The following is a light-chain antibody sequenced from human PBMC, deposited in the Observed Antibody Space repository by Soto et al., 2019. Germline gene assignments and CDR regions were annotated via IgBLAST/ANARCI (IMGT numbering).Light chain of an antibody. J-gene: IGLJ3*02. CDR2: EVS. V-gene: IGLV2-8*01. CDR3: NSYAGSNNWV. CDR1: SSDVGSYNY. Sequence: QSALTQPASVSGSPGQSITISCTGTSSDVGSYNYVSWFQQHPGKAPKLMIYEVSKRPSGVPDRFSGSKSGNTASLTVSGLQADDEADYYCNSYAGSNNWVFGGGTQLTVL.